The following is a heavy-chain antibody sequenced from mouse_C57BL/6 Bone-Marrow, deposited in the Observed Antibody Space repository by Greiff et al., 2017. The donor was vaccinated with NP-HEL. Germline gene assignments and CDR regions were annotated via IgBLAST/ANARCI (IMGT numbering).Heavy chain of an antibody. D-gene: IGHD1-1*01. J-gene: IGHJ1*03. V-gene: IGHV1-26*01. CDR3: EREGYYYGSSYWYFDV. Sequence: VQLQQSGPELVKPGASVKLSCKASGYTFTDYYMNWVKQSPGKSLEWIGDINPNNGGTSYNQKFKGKATFTVDKASSTAYMELRSLTSEDSAVYYCEREGYYYGSSYWYFDVGGRGTTVTVSA. CDR1: GYTFTDYY. CDR2: INPNNGGT.